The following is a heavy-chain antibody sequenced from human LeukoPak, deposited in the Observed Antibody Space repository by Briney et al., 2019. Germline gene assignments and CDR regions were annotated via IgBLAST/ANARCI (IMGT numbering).Heavy chain of an antibody. CDR1: GYTFTSYG. CDR3: ARDMEVRQWWEGIGSPGPNMDV. J-gene: IGHJ6*03. Sequence: ASVKVSCKASGYTFTSYGISWVRQAPGQGREGMGWMNPNRGNTSYAQKFQGRVTMTRDMSTSTVYMELSSLRSEDTAVYYCARDMEVRQWWEGIGSPGPNMDVWGKGTTVTVSS. V-gene: IGHV1-8*02. D-gene: IGHD2-15*01. CDR2: MNPNRGNT.